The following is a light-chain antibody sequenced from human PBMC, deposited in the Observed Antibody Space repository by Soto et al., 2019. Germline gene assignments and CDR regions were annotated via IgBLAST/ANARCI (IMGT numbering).Light chain of an antibody. Sequence: QSALTQPASVSGSPGQSITISCTGTSSDVGGYDYVSWYQLHPGKAPKLMVFEVNNRPSGVSYRFSGSKSGNTASLTISGLQAEDEADYFCSSYSISTAYLFGTATKVTV. V-gene: IGLV2-14*01. CDR2: EVN. J-gene: IGLJ1*01. CDR3: SSYSISTAYL. CDR1: SSDVGGYDY.